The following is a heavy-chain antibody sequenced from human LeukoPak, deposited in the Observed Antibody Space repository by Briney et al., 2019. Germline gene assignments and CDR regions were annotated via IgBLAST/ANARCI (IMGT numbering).Heavy chain of an antibody. CDR3: AKGNYYGSGTYYSPSSY. Sequence: GGSLRLSCAASGFNFSNYWMHWVRQAPGKGLVWVSRINSDGSTTTYADSVKGRFTISRDSAKNTLYLQMNSLRAEDTAVYDCAKGNYYGSGTYYSPSSYWVQGTRVTVSS. V-gene: IGHV3-74*01. CDR2: INSDGSTT. CDR1: GFNFSNYW. D-gene: IGHD3-10*01. J-gene: IGHJ4*02.